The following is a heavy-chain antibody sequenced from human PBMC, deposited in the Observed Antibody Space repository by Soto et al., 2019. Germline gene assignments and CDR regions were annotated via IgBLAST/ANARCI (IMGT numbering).Heavy chain of an antibody. Sequence: PGGSLRLSCAASGFTFSSYAMHWVRQAPGKGLEWVAVISYDGSNKYYADSVKGRFTISRDNSKNTLYLQMNSLRAEDTAVYYCAKDHRITMIVVVITPDAFDIWGQGTMVTVS. CDR3: AKDHRITMIVVVITPDAFDI. V-gene: IGHV3-30-3*01. CDR2: ISYDGSNK. D-gene: IGHD3-22*01. CDR1: GFTFSSYA. J-gene: IGHJ3*02.